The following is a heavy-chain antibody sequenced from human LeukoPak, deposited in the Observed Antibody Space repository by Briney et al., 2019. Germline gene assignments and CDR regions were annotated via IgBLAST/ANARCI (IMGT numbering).Heavy chain of an antibody. Sequence: GGSLRLSCAASGFTFDDYAMHWVRQAPGKGLEWVSGISWNSGSIGYADSVKGRFTISRDNAKNSLYLQMNSLRAEDTALYYCARGGIRSYYFDYWGQGTLVTVSS. V-gene: IGHV3-9*01. J-gene: IGHJ4*02. D-gene: IGHD1-14*01. CDR2: ISWNSGSI. CDR3: ARGGIRSYYFDY. CDR1: GFTFDDYA.